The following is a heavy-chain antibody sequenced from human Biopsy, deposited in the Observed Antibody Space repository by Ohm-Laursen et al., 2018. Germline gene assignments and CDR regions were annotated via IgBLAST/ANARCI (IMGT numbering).Heavy chain of an antibody. CDR1: GGSISSGGSY. V-gene: IGHV4-31*01. D-gene: IGHD3-22*01. CDR2: IFNSANT. CDR3: ARGDYFDSNGYFWFDP. Sequence: TLSLTCTVSGGSISSGGSYWSWIRQRPGKGLEWIGYIFNSANTYYNPSLENLITISGDTSKNQFSLKLNSVTAADTAVYYCARGDYFDSNGYFWFDPWGQGTLVTVSS. J-gene: IGHJ5*02.